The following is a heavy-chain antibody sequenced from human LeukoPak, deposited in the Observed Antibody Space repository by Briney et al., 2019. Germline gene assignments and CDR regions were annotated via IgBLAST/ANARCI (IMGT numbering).Heavy chain of an antibody. CDR3: ARGSVPYYDYGWFDP. CDR2: IYSGGDT. Sequence: PRGSLRLSCATSGFTVSSNFMSWVRQAPGKGLEWVSVIYSGGDTYYADSVKGRFTISRDNSKNTLYLQMNSLRAEDTAVYYCARGSVPYYDYGWFDPWGQGALVTVSS. V-gene: IGHV3-66*01. CDR1: GFTVSSNF. D-gene: IGHD3-22*01. J-gene: IGHJ5*02.